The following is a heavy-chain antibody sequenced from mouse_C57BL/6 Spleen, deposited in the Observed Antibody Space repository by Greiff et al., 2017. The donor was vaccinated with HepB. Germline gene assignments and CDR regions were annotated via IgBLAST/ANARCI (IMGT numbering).Heavy chain of an antibody. CDR3: ARSRSYDDGYYYAMDY. J-gene: IGHJ4*01. V-gene: IGHV1-72*01. D-gene: IGHD2-4*01. CDR1: GYTFTSYW. Sequence: QVQLKQPGAELVKPGASVKLSCKASGYTFTSYWMHWVKQRPGRGLEWIGRIDPNSGGTKYNEKFKSKATLTVDKPSSTAYMQLSSLTSEDSAVYYCARSRSYDDGYYYAMDYWGQGTSVTVSS. CDR2: IDPNSGGT.